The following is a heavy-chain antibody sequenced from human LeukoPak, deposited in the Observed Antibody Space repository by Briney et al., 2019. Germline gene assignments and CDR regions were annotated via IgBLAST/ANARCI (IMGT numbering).Heavy chain of an antibody. CDR2: ISAYSGNT. CDR3: ARDLYSSGWTDAFDI. CDR1: GYTFTSYG. D-gene: IGHD6-19*01. J-gene: IGHJ3*02. Sequence: VASVKVSCKASGYTFTSYGISWVRQAPGQGLEWMGWISAYSGNTNYAQKLQGRVTMTTDTSTSTAYMELRSLRSDDTAVYYCARDLYSSGWTDAFDIWGQGTMVTVSS. V-gene: IGHV1-18*01.